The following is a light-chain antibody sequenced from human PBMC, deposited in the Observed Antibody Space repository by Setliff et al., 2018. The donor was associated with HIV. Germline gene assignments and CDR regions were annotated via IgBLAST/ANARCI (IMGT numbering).Light chain of an antibody. CDR3: SSYTSSTTRV. Sequence: ASVSGSPGQSITISCTGSSSDVGGYNYVSWYQQHPGKAPKLMIYEVRNRPSGVSNRFSGSKSGNTASLTISGLQAEDEADYYCSSYTSSTTRVFGTGTKVTVL. V-gene: IGLV2-14*01. CDR1: SSDVGGYNY. J-gene: IGLJ1*01. CDR2: EVR.